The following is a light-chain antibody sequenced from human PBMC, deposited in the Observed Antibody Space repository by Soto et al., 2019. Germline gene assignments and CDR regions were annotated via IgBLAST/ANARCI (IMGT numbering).Light chain of an antibody. Sequence: ALTQPRSVSGSPGQSVTISCTGTSSDVGGYNYVSWYQQHPGKAPKVMIYDVSKRPSGVPDRFSGSKSGNTASLTISGLQAEDEADYYCCSYAGSYTFYVFGTGTKLTVL. CDR1: SSDVGGYNY. V-gene: IGLV2-11*01. J-gene: IGLJ1*01. CDR2: DVS. CDR3: CSYAGSYTFYV.